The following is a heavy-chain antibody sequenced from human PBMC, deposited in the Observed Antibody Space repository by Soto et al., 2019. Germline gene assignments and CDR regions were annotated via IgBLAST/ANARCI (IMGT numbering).Heavy chain of an antibody. CDR2: IYYSGST. CDR1: GGSISSSSYY. Sequence: PSETLSLTCTVSGGSISSSSYYWGWIRQPPGKGLEWIGSIYYSGSTYYNPSLKSRVTISVDTSKNQFSLKLSSVTAAETAVYYCARQPRFLTGYSGHFDNGGQEPLVTVP. D-gene: IGHD3-9*01. CDR3: ARQPRFLTGYSGHFDN. J-gene: IGHJ4*02. V-gene: IGHV4-39*01.